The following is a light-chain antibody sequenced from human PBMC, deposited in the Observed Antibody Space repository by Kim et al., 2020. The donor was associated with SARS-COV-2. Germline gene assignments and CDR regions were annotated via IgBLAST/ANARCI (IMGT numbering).Light chain of an antibody. CDR3: QQYYSTPLT. CDR1: QSVLYSSNNKNY. CDR2: WAS. J-gene: IGKJ4*01. V-gene: IGKV4-1*01. Sequence: DIAMTQSPDSLAVSLGERATINCKSSQSVLYSSNNKNYLAWYQQKPGQPPNLLIYWASTLESGVPDRFSGSGSGTDFTLTISSLQAEDVAVYYCQQYYSTPLTFGGGTKVDIK.